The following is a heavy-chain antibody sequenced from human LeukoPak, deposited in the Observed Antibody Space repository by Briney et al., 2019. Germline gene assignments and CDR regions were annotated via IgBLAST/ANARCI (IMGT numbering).Heavy chain of an antibody. CDR3: ARDPVAEGYFDY. D-gene: IGHD6-19*01. CDR1: GYTFTSYA. CDR2: INAGNGNT. Sequence: ASVKVSCEASGYTFTSYAMHWVRQAPGQRLEWMGWINAGNGNTKYSQEFQGRVTITRDTSASTAYMELSSLRSEDMAVYYCARDPVAEGYFDYWGQGTLVTVSS. V-gene: IGHV1-3*03. J-gene: IGHJ4*02.